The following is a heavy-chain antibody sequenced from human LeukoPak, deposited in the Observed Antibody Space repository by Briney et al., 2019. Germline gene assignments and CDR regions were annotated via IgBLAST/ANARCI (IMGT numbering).Heavy chain of an antibody. CDR1: GFTFTTRSA. CDR2: IVVGSDNT. Sequence: GASVKVSCKVSGFTFTTRSAVQWVRQARGQRLEWIGWIVVGSDNTNYAQKFQERVTITRDMSTSTAYMELSSLRSEDTAVYYCAAPYSSTWFDYWGQGTLVTVSS. V-gene: IGHV1-58*01. CDR3: AAPYSSTWFDY. J-gene: IGHJ4*02. D-gene: IGHD6-13*01.